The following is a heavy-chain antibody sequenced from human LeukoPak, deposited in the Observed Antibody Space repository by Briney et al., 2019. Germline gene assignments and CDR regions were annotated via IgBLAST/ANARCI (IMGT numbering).Heavy chain of an antibody. CDR1: GFTFNNYV. CDR3: AKTGRITVFGEVGN. D-gene: IGHD3-3*01. CDR2: ISGGGDST. J-gene: IGHJ4*02. V-gene: IGHV3-23*01. Sequence: GGSLRLSCAASGFTFNNYVMSWVRQAPGKGLEWVSGISGGGDSTYYADSVRGRFTMSRDNSKNTLYLQMNSLRAEDTAVYYCAKTGRITVFGEVGNRGQGTLVTVSS.